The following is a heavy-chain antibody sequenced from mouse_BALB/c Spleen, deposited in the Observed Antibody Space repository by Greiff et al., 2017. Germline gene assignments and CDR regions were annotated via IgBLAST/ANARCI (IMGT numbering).Heavy chain of an antibody. CDR3: AREVITTATDY. CDR2: INPYNDGT. CDR1: GYTFTSYV. D-gene: IGHD1-2*01. Sequence: EVQLQQSGPELVKPGASVKMSCKASGYTFTSYVMHWVKQKPGQGLEWIGYINPYNDGTKYNEKFKGKATLTSDKSSSTAYMELSSLTSEDSAVYYCAREVITTATDYWGQGTTLTVSS. V-gene: IGHV1-14*01. J-gene: IGHJ2*01.